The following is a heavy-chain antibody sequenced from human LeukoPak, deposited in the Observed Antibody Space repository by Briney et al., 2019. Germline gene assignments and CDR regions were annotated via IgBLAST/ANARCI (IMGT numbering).Heavy chain of an antibody. CDR3: ARDGHRRYYYDSSGREDAFDI. CDR2: FDPEDGET. CDR1: GYSLTELS. D-gene: IGHD3-22*01. J-gene: IGHJ3*02. V-gene: IGHV1-24*01. Sequence: ASVKVSCKVSGYSLTELSMHWVRQAPGKGLEWMGGFDPEDGETIYAQKFQGRVTMTTDTSTSTAYMELRSLRSDDTAVYYCARDGHRRYYYDSSGREDAFDIWGQGTMVTVSS.